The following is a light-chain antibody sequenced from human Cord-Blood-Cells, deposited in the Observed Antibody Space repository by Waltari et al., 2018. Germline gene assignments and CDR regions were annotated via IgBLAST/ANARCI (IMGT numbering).Light chain of an antibody. Sequence: QSVLTQPPSASGTPGQRVTIPCSGSSSNIGSNYVYWYQQLPGTAPTLLIYRNNQRPSGVPDRFSGSKSGTSASLAISGLRSEDEADYYCAAWDDSLSALFGGGTKLTVL. V-gene: IGLV1-47*01. J-gene: IGLJ2*01. CDR1: SSNIGSNY. CDR2: RNN. CDR3: AAWDDSLSAL.